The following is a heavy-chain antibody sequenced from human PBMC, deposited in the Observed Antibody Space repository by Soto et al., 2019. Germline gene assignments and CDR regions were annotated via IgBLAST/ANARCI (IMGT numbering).Heavy chain of an antibody. V-gene: IGHV2-5*02. Sequence: QITLKESGPTLAKPTPTLTLTCTFSGFSLSTAGVGVGWIRQPPGKALEWLALIYWDDDKRYSPSLERSITNTKYTSKHQVVLTITNMDPLDTATNYCAHRDEDYHYAMDVWGKGTTVTVSS. CDR1: GFSLSTAGVG. J-gene: IGHJ6*04. CDR2: IYWDDDK. CDR3: AHRDEDYHYAMDV.